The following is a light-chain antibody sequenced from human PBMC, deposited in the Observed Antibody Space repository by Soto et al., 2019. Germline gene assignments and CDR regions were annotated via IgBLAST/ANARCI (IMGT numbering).Light chain of an antibody. CDR1: SSDVGGYNY. Sequence: QPASVSGSPGQSITISCTGTSSDVGGYNYVSWYQQHPGKAPKLMIYEVSNRPSGVSNRFSGSKSGNTASLTISGLQAEDEADYYCTSYTSSITYVFGTGTKVTVL. J-gene: IGLJ1*01. CDR2: EVS. V-gene: IGLV2-14*01. CDR3: TSYTSSITYV.